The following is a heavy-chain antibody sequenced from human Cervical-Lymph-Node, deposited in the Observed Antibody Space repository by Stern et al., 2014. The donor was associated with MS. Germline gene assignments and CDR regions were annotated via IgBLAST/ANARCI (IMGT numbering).Heavy chain of an antibody. J-gene: IGHJ4*02. V-gene: IGHV3-33*01. Sequence: VQLLESGGGVVQPGRSLRLSCAASGFTFSTYGMHWVRQAPGKGLEWVAIIWYDGNNKYYADSVKGRFTISRDNSKNTLYLQMNSLRAEDTAVYYCARAEYCSGGSCYLCDYWGQGTLVTVSS. CDR2: IWYDGNNK. CDR1: GFTFSTYG. CDR3: ARAEYCSGGSCYLCDY. D-gene: IGHD2-15*01.